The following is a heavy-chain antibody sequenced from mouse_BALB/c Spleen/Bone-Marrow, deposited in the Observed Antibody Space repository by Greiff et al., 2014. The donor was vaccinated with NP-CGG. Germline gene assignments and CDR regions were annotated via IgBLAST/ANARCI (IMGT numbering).Heavy chain of an antibody. CDR3: ARSLDGYYDY. D-gene: IGHD2-3*01. CDR2: INPYNGGT. CDR1: GYTFTEYT. J-gene: IGHJ2*01. Sequence: EVQLQESGPELVKPGASVKMSCKTPGYTFTEYTMHWVKQSHGESLQWIGGINPYNGGTTYNQKFKGKATLTVDKSSSTAYMELRSLTSEDSAVYYCARSLDGYYDYWGQGTTLTVSS. V-gene: IGHV1-22*01.